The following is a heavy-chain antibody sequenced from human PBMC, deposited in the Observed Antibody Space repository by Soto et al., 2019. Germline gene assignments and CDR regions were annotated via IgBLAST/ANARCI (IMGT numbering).Heavy chain of an antibody. Sequence: SETLSLTCTVSGGSISIGDYYWSCIRQPPGKGLEWIGYIYYSGSTYYNPSLKSRVTISVDTSKNQFSLKLSSVTAADTAVYYCARGISCSGGSCYSGYNWFDPWGQGTLVTVSS. D-gene: IGHD2-15*01. CDR2: IYYSGST. V-gene: IGHV4-30-4*01. CDR1: GGSISIGDYY. J-gene: IGHJ5*02. CDR3: ARGISCSGGSCYSGYNWFDP.